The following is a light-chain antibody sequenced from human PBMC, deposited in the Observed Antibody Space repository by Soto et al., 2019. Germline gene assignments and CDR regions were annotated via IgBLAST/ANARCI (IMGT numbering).Light chain of an antibody. J-gene: IGLJ3*02. V-gene: IGLV1-51*01. Sequence: QSVLTQPPSVSAAPGQKVTISCSGSTSNIGNNYVFWYQQLPGTAPKLLIYDNNKRPSGIPDRFSGSKSGTSATLGITGLQTGDEADYYCGTWDSGLSAGVFGGGTKLTVL. CDR2: DNN. CDR3: GTWDSGLSAGV. CDR1: TSNIGNNY.